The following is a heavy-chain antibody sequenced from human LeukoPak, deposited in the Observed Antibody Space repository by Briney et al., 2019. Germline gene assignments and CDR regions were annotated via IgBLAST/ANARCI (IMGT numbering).Heavy chain of an antibody. J-gene: IGHJ4*02. CDR3: ATIYGDYVE. D-gene: IGHD4-17*01. Sequence: YPGGSLRLSCAASGFTFSSYGMHWVRQAPGKGLEWVAVISYDGSNKYYADSVKGRFTISRDNSKNTLYLQMNSLRAEDTAVYYCATIYGDYVEWGQETLVTVSS. CDR1: GFTFSSYG. V-gene: IGHV3-30*03. CDR2: ISYDGSNK.